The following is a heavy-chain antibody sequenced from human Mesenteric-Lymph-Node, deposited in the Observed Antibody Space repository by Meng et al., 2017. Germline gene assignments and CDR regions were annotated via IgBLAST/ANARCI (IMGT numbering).Heavy chain of an antibody. CDR1: GESGSSSSHY. J-gene: IGHJ4*02. CDR2: MYYSGDT. V-gene: IGHV4-61*01. Sequence: QVRLRESGPGLVRPWEHLYLKCNVSGESGSSSSHYWNWIRQTPGKALEWIGYMYYSGDTNYNPSLKSRVIVSIDTSKTQFSLELTSVTAADTGFYYCVRGYSMGEGYFESWGQGALVTVSS. CDR3: VRGYSMGEGYFES. D-gene: IGHD5-12*01.